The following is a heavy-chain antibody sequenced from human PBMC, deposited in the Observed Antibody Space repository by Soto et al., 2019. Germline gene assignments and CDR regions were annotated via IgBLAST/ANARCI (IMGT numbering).Heavy chain of an antibody. D-gene: IGHD5-18*01. CDR3: ASEDTAMAYDAFDI. J-gene: IGHJ3*02. CDR1: GGTFSSYA. V-gene: IGHV1-69*05. CDR2: IIPIFGTA. Sequence: SVKVSCKASGGTFSSYAISWVRQAPGQGLEWMGGIIPIFGTANYAQKFQGRVTITTDESTSTAYMELSSLRSEDTAVYYCASEDTAMAYDAFDIWGQGTMVTVSS.